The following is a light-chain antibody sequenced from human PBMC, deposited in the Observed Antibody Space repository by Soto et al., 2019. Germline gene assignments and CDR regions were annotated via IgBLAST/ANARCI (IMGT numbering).Light chain of an antibody. CDR3: QQYNNWPPWA. J-gene: IGKJ1*01. CDR2: DAS. Sequence: EIVMTQSPATLYVSPGERATLSCRASQSVSSNLAWYQQKPGQVPRLLIYDASTRATAIPARFSGSGSGTEFSLTISSLQSEDFAVYYCQQYNNWPPWAFGQGTKVEIK. CDR1: QSVSSN. V-gene: IGKV3-15*01.